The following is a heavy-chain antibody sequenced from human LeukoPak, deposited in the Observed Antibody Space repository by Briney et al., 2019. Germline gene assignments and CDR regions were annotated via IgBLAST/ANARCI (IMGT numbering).Heavy chain of an antibody. Sequence: GGSLTLSCPVSGFSFDDYGMSWVRQAPGKGLEWVSGINWNGGSTGYADSVKGRFTISRDNAKNSLFLQMSSLRAEDTALYYCARGEWNAFDIWGQGTMVTVSS. CDR1: GFSFDDYG. J-gene: IGHJ3*02. CDR2: INWNGGST. D-gene: IGHD3-3*01. V-gene: IGHV3-20*04. CDR3: ARGEWNAFDI.